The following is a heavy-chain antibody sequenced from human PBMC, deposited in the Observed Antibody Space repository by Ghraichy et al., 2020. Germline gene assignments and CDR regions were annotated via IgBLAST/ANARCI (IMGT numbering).Heavy chain of an antibody. CDR3: ARLGSPGEILDWFDP. J-gene: IGHJ5*02. V-gene: IGHV4-39*01. D-gene: IGHD3-3*01. Sequence: SETLSLTCTVSGGSVNSGIYYWAWIRQPPGKGLEWIGSISYSGRTYYNPSLKSRVSTFVDTSNNQFSLRLSSVTAADSAVYYCARLGSPGEILDWFDPWGQGTLVTVSS. CDR2: ISYSGRT. CDR1: GGSVNSGIYY.